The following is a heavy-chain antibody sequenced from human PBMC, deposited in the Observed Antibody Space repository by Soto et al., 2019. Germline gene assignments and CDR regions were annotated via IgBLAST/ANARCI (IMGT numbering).Heavy chain of an antibody. CDR2: INTNTGNP. J-gene: IGHJ6*02. CDR1: GYTFTSYA. Sequence: GASVKVSCKASGYTFTSYAMNWVRQAPGQGLEWMGWINTNTGNPTYAQGFTGRLVFSLDTSVSTAYLQICSLKAEDTAVYYCARRHDFWSDYRSLYGMDVWGQGTTVTVSS. V-gene: IGHV7-4-1*01. D-gene: IGHD3-3*01. CDR3: ARRHDFWSDYRSLYGMDV.